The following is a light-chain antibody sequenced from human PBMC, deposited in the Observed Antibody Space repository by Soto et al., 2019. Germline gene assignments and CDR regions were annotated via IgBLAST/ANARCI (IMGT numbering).Light chain of an antibody. CDR1: QSISIW. J-gene: IGKJ1*01. CDR2: KAS. Sequence: DTQMTQSPSTLSASVGDRVTITCRTSQSISIWLAWYQQKPGKAPKALIYKASSLESGVPARFSGSGSGTDFTLTISSLQPDDFATYYCQQYSTFPCTFGQGTKVEIK. V-gene: IGKV1-5*03. CDR3: QQYSTFPCT.